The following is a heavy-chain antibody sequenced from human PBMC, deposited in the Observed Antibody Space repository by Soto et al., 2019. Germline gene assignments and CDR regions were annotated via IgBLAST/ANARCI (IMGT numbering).Heavy chain of an antibody. D-gene: IGHD4-4*01. V-gene: IGHV6-1*01. J-gene: IGHJ4*02. CDR2: TYYRSKWYH. Sequence: QVQLQQSGPGLVKPSQTLSLTCAISGDSVSSNSATWNWIRQSPSRGLQWLGRTYYRSKWYHDYAVSVKSRITINPDTSKNHFSLQLISVTPEDTAVYYCARSITVSAYFDYWGQGTLVTVSS. CDR1: GDSVSSNSAT. CDR3: ARSITVSAYFDY.